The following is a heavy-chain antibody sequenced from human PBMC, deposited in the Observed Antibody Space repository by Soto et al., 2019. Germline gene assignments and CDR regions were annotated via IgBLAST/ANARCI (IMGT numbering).Heavy chain of an antibody. CDR2: IYSGGST. CDR1: GFTVSNNY. V-gene: IGHV3-66*01. Sequence: EEQLVESGGDLVQPGGSLRLSCAASGFTVSNNYMSWVRQAPGKGLEWVSLIYSGGSTYYADSVKGRFTISRDSSKNTLYLQMNSLRAEDTAVYYCAAYSHKGYWGQGTLVTVPS. J-gene: IGHJ4*02. D-gene: IGHD3-16*01. CDR3: AAYSHKGY.